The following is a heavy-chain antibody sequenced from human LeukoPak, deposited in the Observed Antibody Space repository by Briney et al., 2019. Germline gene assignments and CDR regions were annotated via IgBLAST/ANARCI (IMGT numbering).Heavy chain of an antibody. CDR1: GFTFSTHW. CDR3: ATTVGFGWFDP. J-gene: IGHJ5*02. V-gene: IGHV3-7*02. CDR2: INQDGSQK. D-gene: IGHD1-26*01. Sequence: GGSLRLSCAASGFTFSTHWMTWVRQAPGKGLECVAAINQDGSQKYYVNSVKGRFTISRDNSKNSLYLEVNSLRTEDTAVYYCATTVGFGWFDPWGQGTLVTVSS.